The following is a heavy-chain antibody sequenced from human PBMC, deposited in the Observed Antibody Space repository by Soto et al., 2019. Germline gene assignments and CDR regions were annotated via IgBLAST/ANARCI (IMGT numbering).Heavy chain of an antibody. CDR3: ARESNYYDSSGYYRFYFDY. CDR2: IYYSGST. CDR1: DGSISHFY. Sequence: PSETLSLTCTVTDGSISHFYWSWIRQPPGKGLEWIGYIYYSGSTNYNPSLKNRVTISVDTSKNQFSLRLSSVTAADTAVYYCARESNYYDSSGYYRFYFDYWRQGTLVTVSS. J-gene: IGHJ4*02. D-gene: IGHD3-22*01. V-gene: IGHV4-59*01.